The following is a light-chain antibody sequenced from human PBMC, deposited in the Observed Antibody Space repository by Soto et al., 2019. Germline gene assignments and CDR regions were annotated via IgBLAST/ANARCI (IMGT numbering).Light chain of an antibody. CDR2: DAS. V-gene: IGKV3-11*01. Sequence: EIVLTQSPATLSLSPGERATLSCRASQSVTSYLAWYQHKPGQAPRLLIYDASNRATGIPARFSGSGSGTDFTLTISSLEPEDFAVYYCQQRGSWPRTFGQGTKVEIK. CDR3: QQRGSWPRT. CDR1: QSVTSY. J-gene: IGKJ1*01.